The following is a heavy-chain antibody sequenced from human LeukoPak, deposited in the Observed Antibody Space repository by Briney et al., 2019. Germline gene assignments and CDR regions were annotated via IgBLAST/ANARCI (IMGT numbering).Heavy chain of an antibody. J-gene: IGHJ4*02. CDR2: IYYSGST. V-gene: IGHV4-59*01. D-gene: IGHD3-10*01. CDR1: GGSISSYY. CDR3: ARAPGSGSYDG. Sequence: SETLSLTCTVSGGSISSYYWSWIRQPPGKGLEWIGYIYYSGSTNYNPSLKGRVTISVDTSKNQFSLKLSSVTAADTAVYYCARAPGSGSYDGWGQGTLVTVSS.